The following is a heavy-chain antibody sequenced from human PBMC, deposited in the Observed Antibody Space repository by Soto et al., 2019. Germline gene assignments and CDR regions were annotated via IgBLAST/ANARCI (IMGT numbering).Heavy chain of an antibody. Sequence: GGSLRLSCAASGFTFNNYGMHWVRQAPGKGLEWVALIWHDGSNKVYADSVKGRFTISRDNSNNTLNLQMNSLRVEDTAVYYCTRAAIRGELLDYWGQGTQVTVSS. J-gene: IGHJ4*02. V-gene: IGHV3-33*01. D-gene: IGHD1-26*01. CDR2: IWHDGSNK. CDR1: GFTFNNYG. CDR3: TRAAIRGELLDY.